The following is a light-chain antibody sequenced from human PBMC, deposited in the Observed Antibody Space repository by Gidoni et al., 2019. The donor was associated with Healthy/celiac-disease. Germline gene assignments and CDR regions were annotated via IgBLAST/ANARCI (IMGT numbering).Light chain of an antibody. CDR2: DAS. Sequence: DIQMTQSPSSLSASEGDSVTITCQASQDISNYLNWYQQKPGKAPKLLIYDASNLETGVPSRFSGSGSGTDFTFTISSLQPEDIATYYCQQYDNLQLTFGGGTKVEIK. CDR3: QQYDNLQLT. J-gene: IGKJ4*01. CDR1: QDISNY. V-gene: IGKV1-33*01.